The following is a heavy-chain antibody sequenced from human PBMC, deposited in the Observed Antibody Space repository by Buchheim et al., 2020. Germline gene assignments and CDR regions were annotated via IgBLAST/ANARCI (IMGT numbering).Heavy chain of an antibody. J-gene: IGHJ4*02. CDR3: ARTLCNGGYCYYFDY. D-gene: IGHD2-15*01. V-gene: IGHV3-66*01. CDR1: GFTVSSNY. Sequence: EVQLVESGGGLVQPGGSLRLSCAATGFTVSSNYMSWVRQAPGKGPEWVSLIYTEVSGGATFYPDSVKRRFTISRDNSKTTLYLQMNSLRAEDTAVYYCARTLCNGGYCYYFDYWGQGTL. CDR2: IYTEVSGGAT.